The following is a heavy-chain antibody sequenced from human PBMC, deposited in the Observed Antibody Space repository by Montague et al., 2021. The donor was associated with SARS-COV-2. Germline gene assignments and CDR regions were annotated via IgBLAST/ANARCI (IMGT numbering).Heavy chain of an antibody. J-gene: IGHJ5*02. CDR3: ARDLDYYGSGSYPEGFDP. D-gene: IGHD3-10*01. V-gene: IGHV6-1*01. Sequence: CAISGDSVSSNRAAWNWIRQSPSRGLEWLGRTYYRSKWYNDYAVSVKSRITINPDTSKNQSSLQLNSVTPEDTAVYYCARDLDYYGSGSYPEGFDPWGQGTLVTLSS. CDR1: GDSVSSNRAA. CDR2: TYYRSKWYN.